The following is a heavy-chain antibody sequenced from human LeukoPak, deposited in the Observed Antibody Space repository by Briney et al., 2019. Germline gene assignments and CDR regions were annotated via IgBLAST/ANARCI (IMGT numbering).Heavy chain of an antibody. Sequence: SQTLSLTCAISGDSVSTNNVAWNWIRQSPSRGLEWLGRTYYRSKWYNDYAVSVKSRITINPDTSKNQFSLQLNSVTPDDTAAYYCAREDLGAAYFDFWGQGTLVTVSS. CDR1: GDSVSTNNVA. D-gene: IGHD3-16*01. CDR3: AREDLGAAYFDF. V-gene: IGHV6-1*01. CDR2: TYYRSKWYN. J-gene: IGHJ4*02.